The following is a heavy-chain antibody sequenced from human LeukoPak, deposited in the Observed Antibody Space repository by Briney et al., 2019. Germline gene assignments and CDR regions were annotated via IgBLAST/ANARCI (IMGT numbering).Heavy chain of an antibody. J-gene: IGHJ5*01. CDR3: TRDPRHFDS. CDR1: GFTFSSYW. D-gene: IGHD6-6*01. CDR2: ISGSGHDI. V-gene: IGHV3-21*05. Sequence: GGSLRLSCAASGFTFSSYWMHWVRQAPGKGLVWVAYISGSGHDINYSDSVKGRFTISRDNAKNSLYLQMSSLRVEDTAVYYCTRDPRHFDSCGQGTLVTVSS.